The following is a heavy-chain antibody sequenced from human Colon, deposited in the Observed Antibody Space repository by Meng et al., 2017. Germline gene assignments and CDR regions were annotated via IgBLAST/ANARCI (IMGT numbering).Heavy chain of an antibody. J-gene: IGHJ4*02. CDR1: EVTFSNYW. D-gene: IGHD3-16*01. CDR2: ISPDGSEK. Sequence: GESLKISCVASEVTFSNYWMTWVRQAPGKGLEYVANISPDGSEKYYVDSVKGRFTISRDDAKNSLYLEMTSLRAEDTALYYCARGQRGATGSYGDYWGRGTLVTVSS. V-gene: IGHV3-7*01. CDR3: ARGQRGATGSYGDY.